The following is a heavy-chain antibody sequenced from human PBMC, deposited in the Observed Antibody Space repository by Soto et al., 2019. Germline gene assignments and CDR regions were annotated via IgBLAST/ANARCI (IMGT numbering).Heavy chain of an antibody. D-gene: IGHD6-13*01. Sequence: QVQLQQWGAGLLKPSETLSLTCAVDGGSFSGYYWSWIRQPPGKGLEWIGEINQSGSTTYNPSLKSRVTISVDTSKNQFSLKLSSVTAADTAVYYCARTYSSSCSPFDYWGQGTLVTVSS. CDR2: INQSGST. V-gene: IGHV4-34*01. CDR3: ARTYSSSCSPFDY. J-gene: IGHJ4*02. CDR1: GGSFSGYY.